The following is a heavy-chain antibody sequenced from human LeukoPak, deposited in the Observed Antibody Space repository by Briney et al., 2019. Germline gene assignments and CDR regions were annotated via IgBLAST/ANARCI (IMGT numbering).Heavy chain of an antibody. Sequence: GGSLRLSCGASGFAFRSYSMKWVSQAPGKGLEWVSSISGSSSYIHYADSVKGRFNISRDNAKNSLYLQMNSLRAEDTAVYYCARDTRAAAGTSPFDYWGQGTLVTVSS. D-gene: IGHD6-13*01. CDR2: ISGSSSYI. CDR1: GFAFRSYS. V-gene: IGHV3-21*01. J-gene: IGHJ4*02. CDR3: ARDTRAAAGTSPFDY.